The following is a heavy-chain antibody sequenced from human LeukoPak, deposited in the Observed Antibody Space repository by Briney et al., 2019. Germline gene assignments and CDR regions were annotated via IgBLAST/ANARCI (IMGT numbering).Heavy chain of an antibody. CDR2: ISSSGSTI. CDR3: ARGRPLTIFGVVTGMDV. V-gene: IGHV3-48*03. J-gene: IGHJ6*02. D-gene: IGHD3-3*01. Sequence: PGGSLRLSCAASGFTFSSYEMNWVRQVPGKGLEWVSYISSSGSTIYYADSVKGRFTISRDNAKNSLYLQMNSLRAEDTAVYYCARGRPLTIFGVVTGMDVWGQGTTVTVSS. CDR1: GFTFSSYE.